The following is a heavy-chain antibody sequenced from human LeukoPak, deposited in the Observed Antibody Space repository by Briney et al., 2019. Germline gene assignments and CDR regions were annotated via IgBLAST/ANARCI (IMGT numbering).Heavy chain of an antibody. D-gene: IGHD3-10*01. V-gene: IGHV3-23*01. Sequence: GGSLRLSCAASGFTFSSYKMNWVRQAPGKGREWVSVISADSATTFYADSVKGRFTISRDNAKNTVFLQMSSLRAEDTALYYCARKSASGNYPLDYWGQGTLVTVSS. CDR1: GFTFSSYK. CDR3: ARKSASGNYPLDY. J-gene: IGHJ4*02. CDR2: ISADSATT.